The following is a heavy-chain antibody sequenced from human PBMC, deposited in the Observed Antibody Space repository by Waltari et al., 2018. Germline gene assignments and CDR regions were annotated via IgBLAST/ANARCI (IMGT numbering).Heavy chain of an antibody. CDR2: IRYDGSNK. J-gene: IGHJ4*02. D-gene: IGHD2-15*01. CDR3: AKDLAVVVAAPYFDY. Sequence: QVQLVESGGGVVQPGGSLRLSCAASGFTFSSYGMHWVRQAPGKGLEWVAFIRYDGSNKYYADSGKGRFTNSRDNSKNTLYLQMNSLRAEDTAVYYCAKDLAVVVAAPYFDYWGQGTLVTVSS. CDR1: GFTFSSYG. V-gene: IGHV3-30*02.